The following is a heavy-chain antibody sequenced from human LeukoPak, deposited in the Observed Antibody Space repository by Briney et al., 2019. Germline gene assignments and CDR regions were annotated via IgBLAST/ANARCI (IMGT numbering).Heavy chain of an antibody. D-gene: IGHD3-22*01. J-gene: IGHJ4*02. V-gene: IGHV1-18*01. CDR1: GYTFTSYD. CDR3: ARDAGGGYYDSSGSFDY. CDR2: MNPNSGNT. Sequence: ASVKVSCKASGYTFTSYDINWVRQATGQGLEWMGWMNPNSGNTNYAQKLQGRVTMTTDISTSTAYMELRSLRSDDTAVYYCARDAGGGYYDSSGSFDYWGQGTLVTVSS.